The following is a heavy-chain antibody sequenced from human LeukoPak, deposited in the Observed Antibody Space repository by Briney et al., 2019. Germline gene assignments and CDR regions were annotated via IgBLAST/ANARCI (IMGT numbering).Heavy chain of an antibody. CDR2: IYPADSDT. V-gene: IGHV5-51*01. J-gene: IGHJ5*02. D-gene: IGHD2-2*01. Sequence: GESLKISCKGSGYTFTTYWIGWVRQMPGKGLEWMGIIYPADSDTRYSPSFQGQVTISADKSISTAYLQWSSLKASDTAMYYCARHNSLIVPAAEFDPWGQGTLVTVSS. CDR1: GYTFTTYW. CDR3: ARHNSLIVPAAEFDP.